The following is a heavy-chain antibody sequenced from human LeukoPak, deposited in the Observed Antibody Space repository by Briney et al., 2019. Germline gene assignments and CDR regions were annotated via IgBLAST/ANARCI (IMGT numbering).Heavy chain of an antibody. CDR3: AKKWSGDYDSSGVNDAFDI. Sequence: GGSLRLSCAASGFTFDDYAMHWVRQAPGKGLEWVSLISWDGGSTYYADSVKGRFTISRDNSKNTLYLQMNSLRAEDTAVYYCAKKWSGDYDSSGVNDAFDIWGQGTMVTVSS. V-gene: IGHV3-43D*03. J-gene: IGHJ3*02. CDR2: ISWDGGST. CDR1: GFTFDDYA. D-gene: IGHD3-22*01.